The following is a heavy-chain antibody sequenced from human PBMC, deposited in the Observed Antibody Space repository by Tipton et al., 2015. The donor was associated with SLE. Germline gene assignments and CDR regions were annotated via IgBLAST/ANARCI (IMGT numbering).Heavy chain of an antibody. CDR1: GFSSRSYG. CDR2: IIPIFGTA. Sequence: QLVQSGAEVKKLGASVTVSCTASGFSSRSYGFTWVRQAPGQGLEWMGGIIPIFGTADNAQNFQGRVTITTDESSSTAYMELSSLRSEDTAVYYCARGRSSSVDYWGQGTLVTVSS. J-gene: IGHJ4*02. V-gene: IGHV1-69*01. CDR3: ARGRSSSVDY. D-gene: IGHD6-6*01.